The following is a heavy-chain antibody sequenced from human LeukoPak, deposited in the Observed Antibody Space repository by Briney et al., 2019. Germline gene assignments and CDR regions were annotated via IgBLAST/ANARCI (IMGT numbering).Heavy chain of an antibody. CDR3: ARHSSSGYYYDFDY. CDR2: IYYSGST. D-gene: IGHD3-22*01. J-gene: IGHJ4*02. CDR1: GGSISSYY. Sequence: SETLSLTCTVSGGSISSYYWSWIRQPPGKGLEWIGYIYYSGSTNYNPSLKSRVTISVDTSKNQFSLKLSSVTAADTAVYYCARHSSSGYYYDFDYWGQGTLVTVSS. V-gene: IGHV4-59*01.